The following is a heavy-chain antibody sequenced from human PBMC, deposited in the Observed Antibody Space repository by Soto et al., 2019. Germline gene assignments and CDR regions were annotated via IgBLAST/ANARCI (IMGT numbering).Heavy chain of an antibody. Sequence: QVQLQESGPGLMKPSQPLSLTCTVSGGSISSGSFYWTWIRQHPGKGLEFIGYIYYSGDTYYNPSLRSQVIISLDTSKNQFSLRLNSVTAADTAVYYSAREWSGGRRDGNPDKYYGMDVWGQGTKVTVSS. CDR3: AREWSGGRRDGNPDKYYGMDV. J-gene: IGHJ6*02. CDR2: IYYSGDT. CDR1: GGSISSGSFY. D-gene: IGHD2-15*01. V-gene: IGHV4-31*01.